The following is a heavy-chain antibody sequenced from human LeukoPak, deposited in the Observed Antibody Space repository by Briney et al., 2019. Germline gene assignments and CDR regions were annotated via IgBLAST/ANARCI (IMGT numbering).Heavy chain of an antibody. J-gene: IGHJ6*02. D-gene: IGHD6-6*01. V-gene: IGHV3-30*18. CDR2: ISYDGSNK. CDR1: GFTFSSYG. Sequence: PGRSMRLSCAASGFTFSSYGMHWVRQAPGKGLEWVAVISYDGSNKYYADSVKGRFTISRDNSKNTLYLQMNSLRAEDTAVYYCAKVTAARSYYYYGMDVWGQGTTVTVSS. CDR3: AKVTAARSYYYYGMDV.